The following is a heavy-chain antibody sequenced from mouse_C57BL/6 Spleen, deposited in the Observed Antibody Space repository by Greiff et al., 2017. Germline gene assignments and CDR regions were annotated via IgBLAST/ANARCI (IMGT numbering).Heavy chain of an antibody. Sequence: QVQLQQSGPELVKPGASVKLSCKASGYTFPSYDINWVKQRPGQGLEWIGWIYPRDGSTKYNEKFKGKATLTVDTSSSTAYMELHSLTSEDSAVYFCARENGIYYDYEGAWFAYWGQGTLVTVSA. CDR1: GYTFPSYD. D-gene: IGHD2-4*01. J-gene: IGHJ3*01. V-gene: IGHV1-85*01. CDR3: ARENGIYYDYEGAWFAY. CDR2: IYPRDGST.